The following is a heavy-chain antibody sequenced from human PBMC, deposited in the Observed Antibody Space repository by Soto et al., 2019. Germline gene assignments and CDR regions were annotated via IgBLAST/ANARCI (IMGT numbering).Heavy chain of an antibody. D-gene: IGHD3-3*01. V-gene: IGHV4-59*01. CDR2: FYYSGSS. J-gene: IGHJ3*01. CDR3: AGGLRWSGKYPDAFDV. Sequence: SETLSLTCTVSGSSITTYYWSWIRQPPGKRLEWIGYFYYSGSSNYNPSLESRVTISVDTSKNQFSLELSSVTAADTAIYYCAGGLRWSGKYPDAFDVWGQGTMVTVSS. CDR1: GSSITTYY.